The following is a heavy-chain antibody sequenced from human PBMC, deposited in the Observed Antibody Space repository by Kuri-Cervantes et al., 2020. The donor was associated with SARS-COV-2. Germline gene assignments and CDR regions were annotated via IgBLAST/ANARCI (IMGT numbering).Heavy chain of an antibody. D-gene: IGHD3-10*01. CDR2: IYYSGST. CDR1: GGSISSGDYY. V-gene: IGHV4-31*02. J-gene: IGHJ4*02. Sequence: SCTVSGGSISSGDYYWSWIRQPPGKGLEWIGYIYYSGSTYYNPSLKSRVTISVDTSKNQFSLKLSSVTAADTAVYYCAREGFGELSTCFDYWGQGTLVTVSS. CDR3: AREGFGELSTCFDY.